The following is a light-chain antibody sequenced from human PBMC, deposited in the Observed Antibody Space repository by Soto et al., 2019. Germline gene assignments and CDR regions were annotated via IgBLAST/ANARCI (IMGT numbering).Light chain of an antibody. J-gene: IGLJ2*01. CDR1: NSNIGSNA. V-gene: IGLV1-44*01. CDR2: SNN. Sequence: QLVLTQPPSVSGTPGQRVTISCSGSNSNIGSNAVSWYQQLPGTAPKSLIYSNNQRPSGVPDRISGSKSGTSASLAISGLQSEDEAEYYCAAWDDSLRGRVFGGGTKVTVL. CDR3: AAWDDSLRGRV.